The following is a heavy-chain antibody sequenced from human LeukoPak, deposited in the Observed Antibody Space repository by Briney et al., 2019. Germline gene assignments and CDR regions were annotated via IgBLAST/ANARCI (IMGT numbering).Heavy chain of an antibody. J-gene: IGHJ4*02. Sequence: SETLSLTCAVYGGSFSGYYWGWIRQPPGKGLEWIGEINHSGSTNYSPSLKSRLTISVDTSKNQFSLKMTSVTAADTAIYYCARLRNLDYWSQGTLVTVSS. D-gene: IGHD5-12*01. CDR3: ARLRNLDY. V-gene: IGHV4-34*01. CDR1: GGSFSGYY. CDR2: INHSGST.